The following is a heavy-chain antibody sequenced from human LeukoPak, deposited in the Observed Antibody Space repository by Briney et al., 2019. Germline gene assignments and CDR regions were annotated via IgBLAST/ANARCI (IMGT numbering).Heavy chain of an antibody. V-gene: IGHV1-18*04. J-gene: IGHJ4*02. CDR3: ARDVPYYYDSSPSESDY. Sequence: GASVKVSCKASGYTFAAHGIGWLRQAPGQGLQWMGWINPINDITDYAQNYKGRITMTTDTSTTTAYMELRSLRSDDTAVYFCARDVPYYYDSSPSESDYWGQGTLVTVSS. CDR2: INPINDIT. CDR1: GYTFAAHG. D-gene: IGHD3-22*01.